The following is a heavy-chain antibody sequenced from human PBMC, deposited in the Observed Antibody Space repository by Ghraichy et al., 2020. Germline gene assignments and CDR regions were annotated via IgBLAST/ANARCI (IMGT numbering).Heavy chain of an antibody. CDR3: ARLFPDVAAAGRGPLGLGWFDP. V-gene: IGHV4-39*01. J-gene: IGHJ5*02. D-gene: IGHD6-13*01. Sequence: SETLSLTCTVSGGSISSSSYYWGWIRQPPGKGLEWIGSIYYSGSTYYNPSLKSRVTISVDTSKNQFSLKLSSVTAADTAVYYCARLFPDVAAAGRGPLGLGWFDPWGQGTLVTVSS. CDR2: IYYSGST. CDR1: GGSISSSSYY.